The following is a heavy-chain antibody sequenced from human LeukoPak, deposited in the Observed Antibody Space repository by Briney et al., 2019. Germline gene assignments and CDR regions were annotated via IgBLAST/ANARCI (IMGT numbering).Heavy chain of an antibody. CDR1: GFTFTSSA. CDR3: AGGGSYLDFDY. V-gene: IGHV1-58*02. Sequence: GASVKVSCKASGFTFTSSAMQWVRQARGQRLEWIGWIVVGSGNTNYAQKFQERVTITRDMSTSTAYMELSSLRSEDTAVYYCAGGGSYLDFDYWGQGTLVTVSS. D-gene: IGHD1-26*01. CDR2: IVVGSGNT. J-gene: IGHJ4*02.